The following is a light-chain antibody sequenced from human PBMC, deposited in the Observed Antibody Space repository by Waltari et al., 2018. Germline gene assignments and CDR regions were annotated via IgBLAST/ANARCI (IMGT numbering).Light chain of an antibody. CDR1: RPNIGSNH. V-gene: IGLV1-47*01. CDR3: AAWDDSLSGGV. CDR2: RSD. J-gene: IGLJ1*01. Sequence: QSVLTQPPSASGTSGQRVTISCSGSRPNIGSNHVYWYQQLPGAAPKVLIYRSDQRPSGCPDCVSGSKFASSASLTISGLRSDDEADYYCAAWDDSLSGGVFGTGTRVTVL.